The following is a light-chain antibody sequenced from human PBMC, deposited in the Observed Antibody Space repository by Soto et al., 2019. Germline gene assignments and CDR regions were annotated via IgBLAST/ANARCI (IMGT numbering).Light chain of an antibody. Sequence: QLVLTQPASVSGSPGQSITISCTGTSSDVGSYNLVSWYQQHPGKAPKHMIYEGSKRPSGVSNRFTGSKSGNTASLTISGLQAEDEADYYCCSYAGSVVFGGGTKLTVL. CDR1: SSDVGSYNL. CDR3: CSYAGSVV. V-gene: IGLV2-23*01. J-gene: IGLJ2*01. CDR2: EGS.